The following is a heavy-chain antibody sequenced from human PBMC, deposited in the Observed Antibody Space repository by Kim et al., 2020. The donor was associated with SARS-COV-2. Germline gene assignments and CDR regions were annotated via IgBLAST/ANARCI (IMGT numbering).Heavy chain of an antibody. CDR3: ARPTRIIQRPRLPTAKYYYGSGSYYGAFDI. CDR2: INHSGST. Sequence: SETLSLTCAVYGGSFSGYYWSWIRQPPGKGLEWIGEINHSGSTNYNPSLKSRVTISVDTSKNQFSLKLSSVTAADTAVYYCARPTRIIQRPRLPTAKYYYGSGSYYGAFDIWGQGTMVTVSS. J-gene: IGHJ3*02. D-gene: IGHD3-10*01. V-gene: IGHV4-34*01. CDR1: GGSFSGYY.